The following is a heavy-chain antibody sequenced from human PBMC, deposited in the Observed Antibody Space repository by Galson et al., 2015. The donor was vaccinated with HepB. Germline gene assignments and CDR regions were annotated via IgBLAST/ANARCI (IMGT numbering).Heavy chain of an antibody. J-gene: IGHJ4*02. D-gene: IGHD2-15*01. CDR2: INHSGST. CDR3: ARLRISGAPDWSYVVASRSYRKIIDY. Sequence: LSLTCAVYGGSFSGYYWNWIRQPPGKGLEWIGEINHSGSTNYNPSLKSRVTISVDTSKNQFSLKLSSVTAADTAVYYCARLRISGAPDWSYVVASRSYRKIIDYWGQGTLVTVSS. CDR1: GGSFSGYY. V-gene: IGHV4-34*01.